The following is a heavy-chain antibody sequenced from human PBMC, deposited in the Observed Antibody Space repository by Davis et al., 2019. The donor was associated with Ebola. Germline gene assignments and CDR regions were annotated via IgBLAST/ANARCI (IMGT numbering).Heavy chain of an antibody. CDR1: GYTFTSYY. CDR3: ARDQRVQPLDY. Sequence: ASVKVSCKASGYTFTSYYMHWVRQAPGQGLEWMGIINPSGGSTSYAQKFQGRVTMTRDTSTSTVYMELSSLRSDDTAVYYCARDQRVQPLDYWGQGTLVTVSS. V-gene: IGHV1-46*01. D-gene: IGHD6-13*01. J-gene: IGHJ4*02. CDR2: INPSGGST.